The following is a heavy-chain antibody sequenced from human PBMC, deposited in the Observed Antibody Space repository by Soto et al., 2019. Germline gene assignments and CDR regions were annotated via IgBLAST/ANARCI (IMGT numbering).Heavy chain of an antibody. Sequence: GSLRLSCAASGFTFSSNYMSWVRQAPGKGLEWVSVIYSGGSTYYADSVKGRFTISRDNSKNTLYLQMNSLRAEDTAVYYCARTPPMATTRRYYYYYGMDVWGQGT. CDR3: ARTPPMATTRRYYYYYGMDV. CDR1: GFTFSSNY. J-gene: IGHJ6*02. D-gene: IGHD5-12*01. CDR2: IYSGGST. V-gene: IGHV3-53*01.